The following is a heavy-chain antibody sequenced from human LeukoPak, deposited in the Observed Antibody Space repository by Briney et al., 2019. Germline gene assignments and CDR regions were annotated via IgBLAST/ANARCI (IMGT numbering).Heavy chain of an antibody. CDR1: GYTFTYRY. Sequence: GSSVKVSCKASGYTFTYRYLHWVRQAPGQGLEWMGIINPSGGSTSYAQKFQGRVTMTRDMSTSTDYMELSSLRSEDTAVYYCARDNSVEDTAWWFDPWGQGTLVTVSS. D-gene: IGHD4-23*01. J-gene: IGHJ5*02. CDR2: INPSGGST. CDR3: ARDNSVEDTAWWFDP. V-gene: IGHV1-46*01.